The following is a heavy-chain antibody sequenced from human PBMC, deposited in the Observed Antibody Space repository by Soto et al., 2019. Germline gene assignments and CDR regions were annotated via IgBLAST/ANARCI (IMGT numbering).Heavy chain of an antibody. CDR3: AKGPDPGAFDI. J-gene: IGHJ3*02. CDR1: GFSFSSYA. D-gene: IGHD3-10*01. CDR2: SRDTGDKT. V-gene: IGHV3-23*01. Sequence: EVQLLESGGGLVQPGGSLRLSCAASGFSFSSYAISWVRQAPGRGLEWVSTSRDTGDKTYYADSVKGRFTVSRDISQNTLYLQMNGLSPDDTAIYYCAKGPDPGAFDIWGQGTMVTVSS.